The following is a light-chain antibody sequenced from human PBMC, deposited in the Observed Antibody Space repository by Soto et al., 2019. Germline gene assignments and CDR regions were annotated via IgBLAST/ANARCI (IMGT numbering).Light chain of an antibody. J-gene: IGLJ1*01. CDR3: SSYTTTNTYV. V-gene: IGLV2-18*02. Sequence: QSALTQPPSVSGSPGQSVAISCTGTNSDVGSYNRVSWYQQPPGTAPKLIIYDVSNRPSGVPDRFSGSKSGNTASLTISGLQAEDEADYYCSSYTTTNTYVFGIGTKLTVL. CDR2: DVS. CDR1: NSDVGSYNR.